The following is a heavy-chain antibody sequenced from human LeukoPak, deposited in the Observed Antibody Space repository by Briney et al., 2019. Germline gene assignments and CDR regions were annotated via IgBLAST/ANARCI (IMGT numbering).Heavy chain of an antibody. CDR1: GYTFTGYY. V-gene: IGHV1-2*02. Sequence: GASVKVSCKASGYTFTGYYMHWVRQAPGQGLEWMGWSNPNSGGRNYAQKFQGRVTMTRDTSISTAYMELSRLRSDDTAVYYCARVLGYCSSTSCYNPPDYWGQGTLVTVSS. CDR3: ARVLGYCSSTSCYNPPDY. J-gene: IGHJ4*02. D-gene: IGHD2-2*02. CDR2: SNPNSGGR.